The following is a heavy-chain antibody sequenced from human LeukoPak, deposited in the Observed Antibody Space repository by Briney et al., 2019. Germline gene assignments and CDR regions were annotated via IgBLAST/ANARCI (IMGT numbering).Heavy chain of an antibody. CDR3: ARGGVGYDYVWGSYRGAFDI. CDR2: ISSSSSTI. Sequence: GGSLRLSCAASGFTFSSYSMNWGRQAPGKGLEWVSYISSSSSTIYYADSVKGRFTISRDNAKNSLYLQMNGLRAEDTAVYYCARGGVGYDYVWGSYRGAFDIWGQGTMVTVSS. CDR1: GFTFSSYS. D-gene: IGHD3-16*02. V-gene: IGHV3-48*01. J-gene: IGHJ3*02.